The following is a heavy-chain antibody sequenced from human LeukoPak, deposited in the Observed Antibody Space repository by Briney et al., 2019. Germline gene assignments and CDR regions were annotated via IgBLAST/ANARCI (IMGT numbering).Heavy chain of an antibody. CDR3: ARVGDHFHWNLDL. V-gene: IGHV3-53*01. CDR2: VYSGGST. Sequence: GGSLRLSCAASGFTLSTYYMNWVRQAPGKGLEWVSIVYSGGSTYYADSVKGRFTISRDTSKNTLSLQMNRLRAEDTAVYFCARVGDHFHWNLDLSGRGTLVTVSS. CDR1: GFTLSTYY. D-gene: IGHD3-3*02. J-gene: IGHJ2*01.